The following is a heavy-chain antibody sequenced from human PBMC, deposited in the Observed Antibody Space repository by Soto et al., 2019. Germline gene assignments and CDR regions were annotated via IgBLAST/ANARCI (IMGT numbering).Heavy chain of an antibody. CDR1: GYTFTGYY. CDR2: INPNSGGT. V-gene: IGHV1-2*04. J-gene: IGHJ5*02. D-gene: IGHD3-10*01. Sequence: ASVKLSCKACGYTFTGYYMHWVRQAPEQGLEWMGWINPNSGGTNYAQKFQGWVTMTRDTSISTAYMELSRLRSDDTAVYYCARGPITIHYGSPHPSNWFDPWGQGTLVTVSS. CDR3: ARGPITIHYGSPHPSNWFDP.